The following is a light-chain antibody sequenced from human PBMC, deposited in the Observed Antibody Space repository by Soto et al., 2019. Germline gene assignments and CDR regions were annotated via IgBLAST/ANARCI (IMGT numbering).Light chain of an antibody. CDR3: QQYNDWPPA. CDR1: QSVSSK. CDR2: GAS. J-gene: IGKJ4*01. Sequence: EIEMPQSRATLSPSLGVLATVSSRATQSVSSKLVGYQQKPGQAPRFLIFGASTRATGIPARFRGSGSGTEFTLTIDSLQSEDFAVYYCQQYNDWPPAFGGGTKVDI. V-gene: IGKV3-15*01.